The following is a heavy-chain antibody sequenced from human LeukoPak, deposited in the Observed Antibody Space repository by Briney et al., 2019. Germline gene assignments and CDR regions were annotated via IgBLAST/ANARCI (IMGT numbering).Heavy chain of an antibody. Sequence: PGGSLRLSCAASGFSFSTYDMNWGRQAPGKGLEWVSSISGSGDYIYYADSVKGRLTISRNNDKNSLFLQMDSLRAEDTAVYYCARDRSGVSYYWGQGTLVTVSS. V-gene: IGHV3-21*06. CDR2: ISGSGDYI. CDR1: GFSFSTYD. J-gene: IGHJ4*02. D-gene: IGHD3-10*01. CDR3: ARDRSGVSYY.